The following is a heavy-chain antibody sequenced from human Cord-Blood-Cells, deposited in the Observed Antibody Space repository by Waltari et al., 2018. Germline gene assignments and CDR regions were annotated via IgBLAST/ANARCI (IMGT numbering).Heavy chain of an antibody. CDR2: INHSGRN. V-gene: IGHV4-34*01. J-gene: IGHJ4*02. CDR3: GRHKGAAAARPFDY. CDR1: GGSFSGYY. D-gene: IGHD6-13*01. Sequence: QVQLQQWGAGLLKPSETLSLTCAVYGGSFSGYYWSWIRQPPGKGLEWIGEINHSGRNNNNQSLKSHVTLTVDTSKHQFSLTLSSVTAAYTAVYYCGRHKGAAAARPFDYWGQGTLVTVSS.